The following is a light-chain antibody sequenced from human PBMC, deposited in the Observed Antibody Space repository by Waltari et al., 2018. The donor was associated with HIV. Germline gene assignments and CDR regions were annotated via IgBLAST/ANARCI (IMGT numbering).Light chain of an antibody. CDR3: HQCSNWLT. CDR1: QSVTNY. J-gene: IGKJ4*01. Sequence: ETVLTQSPATLSLSPGERAPLSCRDSQSVTNYLACYQQKPGQAPRLLIYDASSRATGIPARFSGDGPGTDFTLTISSLEPEDFAVYYCHQCSNWLTFGGGTKVEIK. CDR2: DAS. V-gene: IGKV3D-11*02.